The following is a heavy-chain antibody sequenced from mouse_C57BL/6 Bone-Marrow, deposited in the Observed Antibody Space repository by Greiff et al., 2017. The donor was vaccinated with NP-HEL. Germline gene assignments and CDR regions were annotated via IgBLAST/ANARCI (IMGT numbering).Heavy chain of an antibody. Sequence: VQLQESGPELVKPGASVKISCKASGYAFSSSWMNWVKQRPGKGLEWIGRIYPGDGDTNYNGKFKGKATLTADKSSSTAYMQLSSLTSEDSAVYFCAVYYDYSDYWGQGTTLTVSS. V-gene: IGHV1-82*01. CDR2: IYPGDGDT. J-gene: IGHJ2*01. CDR1: GYAFSSSW. CDR3: AVYYDYSDY. D-gene: IGHD2-4*01.